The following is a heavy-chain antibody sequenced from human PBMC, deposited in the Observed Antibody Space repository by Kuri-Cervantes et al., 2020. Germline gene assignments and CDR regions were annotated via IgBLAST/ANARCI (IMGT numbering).Heavy chain of an antibody. CDR3: ASTPTYSSSSLWFDP. J-gene: IGHJ5*02. CDR2: IYYSGST. CDR1: GGSVSSGSYY. V-gene: IGHV4-61*01. Sequence: SETLSLTCTVSGGSVSSGSYYWSWIRQPPGKGLEWIGYIYYSGSTYYNPSLKSRVTISVDTSKNQFSLKLSSVTAADTAVYYCASTPTYSSSSLWFDPWGQGTLVTVSS. D-gene: IGHD6-6*01.